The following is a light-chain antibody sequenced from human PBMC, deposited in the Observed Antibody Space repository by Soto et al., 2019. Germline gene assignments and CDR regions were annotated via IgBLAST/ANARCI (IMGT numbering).Light chain of an antibody. CDR3: QHYNSYSEA. Sequence: DIQMTQSPSTLSGSVGDRVTITCRASQTISSLLAWYQQKPGKAPKLLIYKASTLKSGVPSRFSGGGSGTEFTLTISSLQPDDFATYYCQHYNSYSEAFGQGTKVDI. V-gene: IGKV1-5*03. CDR2: KAS. J-gene: IGKJ1*01. CDR1: QTISSL.